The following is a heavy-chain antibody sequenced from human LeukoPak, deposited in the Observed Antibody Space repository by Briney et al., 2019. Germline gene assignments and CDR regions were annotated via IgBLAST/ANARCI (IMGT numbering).Heavy chain of an antibody. CDR2: IYSGGNT. CDR3: ASPARGSSWYGLLGY. CDR1: GFTVSSNY. D-gene: IGHD6-13*01. Sequence: GGSLRLSCAASGFTVSSNYITWVRQAPGKGLEWVSIIYSGGNTFYADSVKDRFTISRDNSKNTVYLQMKSLRAEDTAVYYCASPARGSSWYGLLGYWGQGTLVTVSS. V-gene: IGHV3-66*01. J-gene: IGHJ4*02.